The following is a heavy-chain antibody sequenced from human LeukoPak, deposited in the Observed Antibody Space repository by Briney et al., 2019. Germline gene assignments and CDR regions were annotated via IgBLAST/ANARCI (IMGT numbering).Heavy chain of an antibody. J-gene: IGHJ3*02. CDR3: ARTVPYDYDSSGYFNNAFDI. D-gene: IGHD3-22*01. CDR1: GFTFDDFV. Sequence: RPGGSVSLLYAASGFTFDDFVMHWVRPAPGKGLEWVFDLNWNGGRTGYADSVKGRFTISRDNDKDSLYLQMNSLRAEDTALYYCARTVPYDYDSSGYFNNAFDIWGQGTMVSVSS. V-gene: IGHV3-20*03. CDR2: LNWNGGRT.